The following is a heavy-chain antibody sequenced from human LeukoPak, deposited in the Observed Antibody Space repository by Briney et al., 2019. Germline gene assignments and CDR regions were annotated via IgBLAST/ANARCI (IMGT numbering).Heavy chain of an antibody. CDR3: AKTAKYYYGSETYYFFEY. D-gene: IGHD3-10*01. V-gene: IGHV4-34*01. Sequence: SETLSLTCAVYGGSFSGYYWSWIRQPPGKGLEWIGEINHSGSTNYNPSLKSRVTISVDTSKNQFSLKLNSVTAADTAVYYCAKTAKYYYGSETYYFFEYWGQGTLVTVSS. J-gene: IGHJ4*02. CDR1: GGSFSGYY. CDR2: INHSGST.